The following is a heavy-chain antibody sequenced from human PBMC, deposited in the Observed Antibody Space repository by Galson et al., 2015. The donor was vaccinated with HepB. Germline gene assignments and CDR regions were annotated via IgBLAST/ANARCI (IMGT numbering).Heavy chain of an antibody. Sequence: SLRLSCAASGFTFSSYAMHWVRQAPGKGLEWVAVISYDGSNKYYADSVKGRFTISRDNSKNTLYLQMNSLRAEDTAVYYCARVVWYGWGQGTLVTVSS. V-gene: IGHV3-30*04. CDR3: ARVVWYG. CDR2: ISYDGSNK. CDR1: GFTFSSYA. J-gene: IGHJ4*02. D-gene: IGHD3-10*01.